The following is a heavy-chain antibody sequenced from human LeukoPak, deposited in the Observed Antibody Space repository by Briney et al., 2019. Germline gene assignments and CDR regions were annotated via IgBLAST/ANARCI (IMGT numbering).Heavy chain of an antibody. CDR3: ARDQYYYDSSGYYYGKHAFDI. V-gene: IGHV1-18*01. CDR1: GYTFTSYG. J-gene: IGHJ3*02. CDR2: ISAYNGNT. Sequence: ASVKVSCKASGYTFTSYGISWVRQAPGQGLEWMGWISAYNGNTNYAQKLQGRVTMTTDTSTSTAYMELRSLRSDDTAVYYCARDQYYYDSSGYYYGKHAFDIWGQGTMVTVSS. D-gene: IGHD3-22*01.